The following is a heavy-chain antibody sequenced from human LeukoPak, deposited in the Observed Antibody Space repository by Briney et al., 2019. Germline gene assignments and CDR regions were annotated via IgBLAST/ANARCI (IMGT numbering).Heavy chain of an antibody. CDR3: ARGPHFGNCSGGSCYSSNWFDP. V-gene: IGHV4-34*01. Sequence: SETLSLTCAVYGGSFSGYYWSWIRQPPGKGLEWIGEINHSGSTNYNPSLKSRVTISVDTSKNQFSLKLSSVTAADTAVYYCARGPHFGNCSGGSCYSSNWFDPWGHGTLVTVSS. CDR2: INHSGST. CDR1: GGSFSGYY. D-gene: IGHD2-15*01. J-gene: IGHJ5*02.